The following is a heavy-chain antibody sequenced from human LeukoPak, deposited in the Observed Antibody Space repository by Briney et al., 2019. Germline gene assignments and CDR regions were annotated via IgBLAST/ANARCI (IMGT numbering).Heavy chain of an antibody. D-gene: IGHD3-10*01. CDR2: ISYDGSNK. J-gene: IGHJ4*02. V-gene: IGHV3-30-3*01. CDR3: ARGQGSVWFGGTDY. Sequence: GGSLRLSCAASGFTFSSYAMHWVRQAPGKGLEWVAVISYDGSNKYYADSVKGRFTTSRDNSKNTLYLQMNSLRAEDTAVYYCARGQGSVWFGGTDYWGQGTLVTVSS. CDR1: GFTFSSYA.